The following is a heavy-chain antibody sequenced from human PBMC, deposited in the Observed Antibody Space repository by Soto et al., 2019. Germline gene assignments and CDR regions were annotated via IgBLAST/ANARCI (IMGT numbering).Heavy chain of an antibody. J-gene: IGHJ5*02. Sequence: PGGSLRLSCAASGFTFSSSSISWVRQAPGKGLEWVSAISGGGDSTYYGDSVKGRFTVSRDDSKNTLYLQMNSLRADDTAVYFCAIGDGWFDPWGQRTLVPVSP. CDR1: GFTFSSSS. CDR2: ISGGGDST. V-gene: IGHV3-23*01. CDR3: AIGDGWFDP.